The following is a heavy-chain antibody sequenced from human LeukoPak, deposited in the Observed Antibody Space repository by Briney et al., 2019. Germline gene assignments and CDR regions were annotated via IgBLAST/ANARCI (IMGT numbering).Heavy chain of an antibody. CDR1: GFTFSNAW. CDR2: IKSKTDGGTT. V-gene: IGHV3-15*01. D-gene: IGHD3-22*01. CDR3: TRKFYYDSKALDWYFDL. Sequence: PGGSLRLSCAASGFTFSNAWMSRVRQAPGKGLEWVGRIKSKTDGGTTDYAAPVKGRFTISRDDSKNTLYLQMNSLKTEDTAVYYCTRKFYYDSKALDWYFDLWGRGTLVTVSS. J-gene: IGHJ2*01.